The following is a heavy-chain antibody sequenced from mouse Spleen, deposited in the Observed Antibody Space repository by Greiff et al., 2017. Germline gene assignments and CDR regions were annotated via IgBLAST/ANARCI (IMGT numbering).Heavy chain of an antibody. CDR2: INPNNGGT. J-gene: IGHJ4*01. Sequence: DVKLQESGPELVKPGASVKIPCKASGYTFTDYNMDWVKQSHGKSLEWIGDINPNNGGTIYNQKFKGKATLTVDKSSSTAYMELRSLTSEDTAVYYCARRVSFYAMDYWGQGTSVTVSS. CDR3: ARRVSFYAMDY. V-gene: IGHV1-18*01. CDR1: GYTFTDYN.